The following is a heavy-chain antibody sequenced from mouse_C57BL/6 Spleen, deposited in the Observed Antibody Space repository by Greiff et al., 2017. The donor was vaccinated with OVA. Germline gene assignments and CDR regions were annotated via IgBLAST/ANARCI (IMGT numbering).Heavy chain of an antibody. V-gene: IGHV1-82*01. CDR1: GYAFSSSW. CDR2: IYPGDGDT. D-gene: IGHD3-3*01. Sequence: QVQLQQSGPELVKPGASVKISCKASGYAFSSSWMNWVKQRPGKGLEWIGRIYPGDGDTNYNGKFKGKATLTADKSSSTAYMQLSSLTSEDSAVYFCARKLGLTLYYYAMDYWGQGTSVTVSS. CDR3: ARKLGLTLYYYAMDY. J-gene: IGHJ4*01.